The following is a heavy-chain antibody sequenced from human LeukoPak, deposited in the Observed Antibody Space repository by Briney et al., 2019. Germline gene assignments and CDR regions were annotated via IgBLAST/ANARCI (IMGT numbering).Heavy chain of an antibody. CDR3: AGVIGNYDGRLDY. CDR2: IDTSGNT. D-gene: IGHD1-7*01. V-gene: IGHV4-4*07. J-gene: IGHJ4*02. CDR1: GGSISSYY. Sequence: SETLSLTCTVSGGSISSYYWSWIRQPAGKGLEWIGRIDTSGNTNYKPSLKSRFTISLDTSKNRFSLKLSSVTAADTAMYYCAGVIGNYDGRLDYWGQGTLVTVSS.